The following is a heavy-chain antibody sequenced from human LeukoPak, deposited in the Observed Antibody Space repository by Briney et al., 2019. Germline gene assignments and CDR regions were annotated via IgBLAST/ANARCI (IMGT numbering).Heavy chain of an antibody. J-gene: IGHJ4*02. CDR2: IYSGGST. CDR1: GFTVSSNY. Sequence: PGGSLRLSCAASGFTVSSNYMSWVRQAPGKGLEWVSVIYSGGSTYYADSVKGRFTISRDNSKNTLYLQMNSLRAEDTAVYYCARLSGYSGYEVVYWGQGTLVTVSS. D-gene: IGHD5-12*01. CDR3: ARLSGYSGYEVVY. V-gene: IGHV3-66*01.